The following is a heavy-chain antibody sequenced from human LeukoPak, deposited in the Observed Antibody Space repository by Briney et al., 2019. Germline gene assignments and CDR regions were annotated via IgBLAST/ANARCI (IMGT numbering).Heavy chain of an antibody. J-gene: IGHJ4*02. D-gene: IGHD5/OR15-5a*01. CDR1: GFTVSSNY. Sequence: GGSLRLSCEDSGFTVSSNYMSWVRQAPGKGLECVSVIDSVGTTYYSDSVKGRFTISRDTSKNTVFLQMNSLKAEDTAVYYCARLESTEGPLYWGQGTLVTVSS. V-gene: IGHV3-66*02. CDR2: IDSVGTT. CDR3: ARLESTEGPLY.